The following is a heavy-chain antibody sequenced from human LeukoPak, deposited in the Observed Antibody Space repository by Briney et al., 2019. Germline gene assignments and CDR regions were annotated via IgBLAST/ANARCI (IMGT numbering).Heavy chain of an antibody. CDR1: GFIFSAYY. V-gene: IGHV3-11*01. Sequence: GGSLRLSCAASGFIFSAYYMSWIRQAPGKGLEWLSHINPTASSIYYADSVKGRFTLSRDNAENSVYLQMNSLRADDTAVYYCVRVDGLYGYWGQGTLVTVSS. J-gene: IGHJ4*02. CDR3: VRVDGLYGY. D-gene: IGHD2/OR15-2a*01. CDR2: INPTASSI.